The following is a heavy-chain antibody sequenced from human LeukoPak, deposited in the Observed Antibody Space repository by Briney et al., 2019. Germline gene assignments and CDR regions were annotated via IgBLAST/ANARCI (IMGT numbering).Heavy chain of an antibody. Sequence: SETLSLTCSVSGGSISNGNYCWGWIRQSPGKGLEWIGCIYHTGNTYYNPSLKSRVTISVDRSKNQFSLKLASVTAADTAVYYCARSHYDSSGSPIFGLGVGYWGQGTLVTVSS. V-gene: IGHV4-30-2*06. CDR2: IYHTGNT. D-gene: IGHD3-22*01. CDR3: ARSHYDSSGSPIFGLGVGY. J-gene: IGHJ4*02. CDR1: GGSISNGNYC.